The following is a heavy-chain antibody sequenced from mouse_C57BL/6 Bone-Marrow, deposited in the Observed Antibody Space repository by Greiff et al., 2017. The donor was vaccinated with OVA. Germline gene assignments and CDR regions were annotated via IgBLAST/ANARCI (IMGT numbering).Heavy chain of an antibody. V-gene: IGHV5-16*01. Sequence: EVKLVESEGGLVQPGSSMKLSCTASGFTFSDYYMAWVRQVPEKGLEWVANINYDGSSTYYLDSLKSRFIISRDNAKNIPYLQMSSLKSEDTATYYCARVDSSGYDYWGQGTTLTVSS. D-gene: IGHD3-2*02. CDR3: ARVDSSGYDY. J-gene: IGHJ2*01. CDR2: INYDGSST. CDR1: GFTFSDYY.